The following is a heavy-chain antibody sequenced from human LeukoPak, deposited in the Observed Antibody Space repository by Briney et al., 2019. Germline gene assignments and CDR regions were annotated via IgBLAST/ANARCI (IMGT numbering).Heavy chain of an antibody. V-gene: IGHV1-46*01. Sequence: ASVKVSCKASGYTFTSYYMHWVRQAPGQGLEWMGIINPSGGSTSYAQKFQGRVTMTRDMSTSTVYMELSRLRSDDTAVYYCARVQRSYCGGDCVNFDYWGQGTLVTVSS. CDR1: GYTFTSYY. D-gene: IGHD2-21*02. CDR2: INPSGGST. CDR3: ARVQRSYCGGDCVNFDY. J-gene: IGHJ4*02.